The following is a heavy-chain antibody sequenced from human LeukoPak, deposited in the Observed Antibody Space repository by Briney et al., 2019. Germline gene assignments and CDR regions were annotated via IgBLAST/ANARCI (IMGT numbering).Heavy chain of an antibody. Sequence: SVKVSCKASGGTFSSYAISWVRQAPGQGLEWMGRIIPIFGTANYAQKFQGRVTITTDESTSTAYMELSSLRSEDTAVYYCASRVRLVPEDYYYDMDVWGKGTTVTVSS. CDR3: ASRVRLVPEDYYYDMDV. CDR2: IIPIFGTA. V-gene: IGHV1-69*05. CDR1: GGTFSSYA. J-gene: IGHJ6*03. D-gene: IGHD6-19*01.